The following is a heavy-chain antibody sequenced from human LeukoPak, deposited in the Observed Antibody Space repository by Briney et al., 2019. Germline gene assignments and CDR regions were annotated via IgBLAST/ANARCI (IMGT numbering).Heavy chain of an antibody. CDR1: GFTFSGYG. J-gene: IGHJ6*02. V-gene: IGHV3-30*03. D-gene: IGHD3-10*01. CDR3: AGTEVRGRIYYYYGMDV. Sequence: GGSLRLSCAASGFTFSGYGMHWVRQAPGKGLEWVAVISYDGSNKYYADSVKGRFTISRDNSKNTLYLQMNSLRAEDTAVYYCAGTEVRGRIYYYYGMDVWGQGTTVTVSS. CDR2: ISYDGSNK.